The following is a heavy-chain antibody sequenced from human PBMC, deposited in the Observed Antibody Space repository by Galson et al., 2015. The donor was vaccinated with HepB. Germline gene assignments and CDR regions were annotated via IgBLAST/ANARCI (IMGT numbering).Heavy chain of an antibody. CDR3: ARGQVAARPET. Sequence: SETLSLTCAVYGGSFSGYYWSWIRQPPGKGLEWIGEINHSGSTNYNPSLKSRVTISVDTSKNQFSLKLSSVTAADTAVYYCARGQVAARPETWGQGTLVTVSS. D-gene: IGHD6-6*01. J-gene: IGHJ5*02. V-gene: IGHV4-34*01. CDR2: INHSGST. CDR1: GGSFSGYY.